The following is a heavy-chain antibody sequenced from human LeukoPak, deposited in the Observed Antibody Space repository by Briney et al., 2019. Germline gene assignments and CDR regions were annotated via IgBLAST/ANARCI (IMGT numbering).Heavy chain of an antibody. CDR1: GGSISSFY. Sequence: SETLSLTWSVSGGSISSFYWNWIRQPPGKGLEWIGYIYYSVTTNYNPSLKSRVTISVDVSKNQVSLKLSSVTAADTAVYYCARSQGEVTTNYWGQGTLVTVSS. V-gene: IGHV4-59*08. CDR2: IYYSVTT. CDR3: ARSQGEVTTNY. D-gene: IGHD3-16*01. J-gene: IGHJ4*02.